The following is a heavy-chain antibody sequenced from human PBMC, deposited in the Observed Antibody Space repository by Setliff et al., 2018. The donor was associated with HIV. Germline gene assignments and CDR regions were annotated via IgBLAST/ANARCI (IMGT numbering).Heavy chain of an antibody. CDR2: INHSGST. V-gene: IGHV4-34*01. D-gene: IGHD3-10*01. CDR3: ARRHGSGSLDAFDI. CDR1: GGSFSGYY. J-gene: IGHJ3*02. Sequence: EPLSLTCAVYGGSFSGYYWSWIRQPPGKGLEWIGEINHSGSTNYNPSLKSRVTISVDTSKNQFPLELSSVTAADTAVYYCARRHGSGSLDAFDIWGQGTMVTVS.